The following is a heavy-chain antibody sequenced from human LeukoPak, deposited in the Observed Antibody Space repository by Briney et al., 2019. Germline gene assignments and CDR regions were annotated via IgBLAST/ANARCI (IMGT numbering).Heavy chain of an antibody. Sequence: GGSLRLSCATSGFTFDHYGMSWVRQVPGKGLEWVSGINWNGGTTTYADSMQGRFTISRENAKNSLYLQMNSLRAEDTAVYYCARDESSYYYDFWSGYGADFDYWGQGTLVTVSS. D-gene: IGHD3-3*01. CDR3: ARDESSYYYDFWSGYGADFDY. CDR2: INWNGGTT. J-gene: IGHJ4*02. V-gene: IGHV3-20*04. CDR1: GFTFDHYG.